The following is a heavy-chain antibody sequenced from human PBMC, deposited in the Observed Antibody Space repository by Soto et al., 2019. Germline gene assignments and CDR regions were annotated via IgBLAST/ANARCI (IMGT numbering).Heavy chain of an antibody. D-gene: IGHD6-13*01. Sequence: GGSLRLSCAAPGFTFSSYAMHWVRQAPGKGLEWVAVISYDGSNKYYADSVKGRFTISRDNSKNTLYLQMNSLRAEDTAVYYCARDRSRIAAAGNWFDPWGQGTLVTVSS. J-gene: IGHJ5*02. CDR3: ARDRSRIAAAGNWFDP. V-gene: IGHV3-30-3*01. CDR1: GFTFSSYA. CDR2: ISYDGSNK.